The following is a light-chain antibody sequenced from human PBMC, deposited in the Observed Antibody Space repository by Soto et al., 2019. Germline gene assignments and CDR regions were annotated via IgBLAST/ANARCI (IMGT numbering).Light chain of an antibody. CDR2: KTS. CDR3: QQYNTYS. Sequence: DIQMTQSPSTLSASVGDRVSITCRASQSLNSWLAWYQQKPGKAPKLLIYKTSTLESGVPSRFSGSGSGTEFTLTISNLQPDDLATYYCQQYNTYSFGQGTKLEIK. CDR1: QSLNSW. V-gene: IGKV1-5*03. J-gene: IGKJ2*01.